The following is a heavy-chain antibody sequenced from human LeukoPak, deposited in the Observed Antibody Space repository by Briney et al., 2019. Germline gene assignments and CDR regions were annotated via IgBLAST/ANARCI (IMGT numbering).Heavy chain of an antibody. Sequence: SVKVSCKASGGTFSSYVISWVRQAPGQGLEWMGEIIPIFGTANYAQKFQGRVTITADESTSTAYMELSSLRSEDTAVYYCARTLVVVPAAIRAYYYYGMDVWGQGTTVTVSS. V-gene: IGHV1-69*13. CDR2: IIPIFGTA. D-gene: IGHD2-2*02. CDR3: ARTLVVVPAAIRAYYYYGMDV. CDR1: GGTFSSYV. J-gene: IGHJ6*02.